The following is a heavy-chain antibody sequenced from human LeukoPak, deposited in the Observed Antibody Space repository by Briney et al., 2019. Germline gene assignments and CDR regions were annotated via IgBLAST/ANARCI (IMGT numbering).Heavy chain of an antibody. V-gene: IGHV3-21*01. CDR2: ISSSSSYI. CDR3: AGRDTKEGGY. D-gene: IGHD5-18*01. Sequence: GGSLRLSCSGSGFTFNVDGMNWVRQAPGKGLEWVSSISSSSSYIYYADSVKGRFTISRDNAKNSLYLQMNSLRAEDTAVYYCAGRDTKEGGYWDQGTLVTVSS. J-gene: IGHJ4*02. CDR1: GFTFNVDG.